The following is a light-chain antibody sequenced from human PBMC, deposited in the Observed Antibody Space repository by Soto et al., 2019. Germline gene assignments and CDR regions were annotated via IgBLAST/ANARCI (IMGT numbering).Light chain of an antibody. CDR2: EVT. CDR1: SSDINSYNY. J-gene: IGLJ3*02. V-gene: IGLV2-8*01. Sequence: LTQPPSASGSPGQSVTISCTGTSSDINSYNYVSWYQQYPGKAPKLMIYEVTKRPSGVPDRFSGSKSGNTASLTVSGLQAEDEADYYCSSYTGSNIWVFGGGTKLTVL. CDR3: SSYTGSNIWV.